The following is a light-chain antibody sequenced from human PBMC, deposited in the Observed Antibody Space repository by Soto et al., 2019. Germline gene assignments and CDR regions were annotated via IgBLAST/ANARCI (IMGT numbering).Light chain of an antibody. CDR1: SSDVGGYNY. Sequence: QSALTQPRSVSGSPGQSVTISCTGTSSDVGGYNYVSWYQQHPGKAPKGMIYDVSERPSGVPDRFSGYKSGNTASLTISGLQAEDEADDYCCSNACSYEVFGGGTKLTVL. V-gene: IGLV2-11*01. CDR3: CSNACSYEV. CDR2: DVS. J-gene: IGLJ2*01.